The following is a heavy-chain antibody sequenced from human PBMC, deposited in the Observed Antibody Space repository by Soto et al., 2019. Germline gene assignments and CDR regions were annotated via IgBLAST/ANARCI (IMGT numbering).Heavy chain of an antibody. Sequence: ASVKVSCKASGYTFTSYGISWVRQAPGQGLEWMGWISAYNGNTNYAQKLQGRVTMTTDTSTSTAYMELRSLRSDDTAVYYCARKDYGGNFGWYFDLWGRGTLVTV. CDR3: ARKDYGGNFGWYFDL. CDR1: GYTFTSYG. D-gene: IGHD4-17*01. J-gene: IGHJ2*01. V-gene: IGHV1-18*01. CDR2: ISAYNGNT.